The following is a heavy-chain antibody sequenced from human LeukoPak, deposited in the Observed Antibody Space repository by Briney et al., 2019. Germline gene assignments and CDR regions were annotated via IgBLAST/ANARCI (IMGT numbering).Heavy chain of an antibody. J-gene: IGHJ6*02. CDR1: GFTFSSYA. D-gene: IGHD6-19*01. V-gene: IGHV3-23*01. CDR3: AKGSVAGRYYYYGMDV. CDR2: ISGSGGST. Sequence: PGGSLRLSCAASGFTFSSYAMSWVRQAPGKGLEWVSAISGSGGSTYYADSVKGRFTISRDNSKNTLYLQMNSLRAEDTAVYYCAKGSVAGRYYYYGMDVWGQGTTVTVSS.